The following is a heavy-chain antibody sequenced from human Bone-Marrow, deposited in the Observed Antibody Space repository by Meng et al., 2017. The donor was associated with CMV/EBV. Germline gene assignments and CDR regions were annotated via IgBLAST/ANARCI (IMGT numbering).Heavy chain of an antibody. CDR1: GFTFSSYG. V-gene: IGHV3-30*02. D-gene: IGHD6-13*01. CDR3: ATGPIAAAGTEY. Sequence: LSLTCAASGFTFSSYGMHWVRQAPGKGLEWVAFIRYDGSNKYYADSVKGRFTISRDNSKNTLYLQMNSLRAEDTAVYYCATGPIAAAGTEYWGQGTLVTVSS. J-gene: IGHJ4*02. CDR2: IRYDGSNK.